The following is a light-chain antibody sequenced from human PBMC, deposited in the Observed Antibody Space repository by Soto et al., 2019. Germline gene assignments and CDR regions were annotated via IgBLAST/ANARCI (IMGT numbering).Light chain of an antibody. CDR2: DAF. CDR1: QTVSSY. CDR3: QQRSSWATWT. V-gene: IGKV3-11*01. Sequence: IVSTQSPATLSFSPWERATLSCWSSQTVSSYLAWYQQKPGQAPRLLIYDAFNRATGIPARFSGGGSGTDFTLTISSLEPEDSAVYYCQQRSSWATWTFGQGTKVDIK. J-gene: IGKJ1*01.